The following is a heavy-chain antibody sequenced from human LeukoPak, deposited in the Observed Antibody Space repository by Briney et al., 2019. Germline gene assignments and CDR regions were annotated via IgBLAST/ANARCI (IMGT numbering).Heavy chain of an antibody. CDR1: GGSISSGGYY. D-gene: IGHD2-15*01. Sequence: SETLSLTRTVSGGSISSGGYYWSWIRQHPGKGLEWIGFINYRGSTYYNPSLKSRITISVDTSKNQFSLKLSSLTAADTAVYYCARDLSSATRQLDLWGQGTLVTVSS. CDR3: ARDLSSATRQLDL. V-gene: IGHV4-31*03. J-gene: IGHJ5*02. CDR2: INYRGST.